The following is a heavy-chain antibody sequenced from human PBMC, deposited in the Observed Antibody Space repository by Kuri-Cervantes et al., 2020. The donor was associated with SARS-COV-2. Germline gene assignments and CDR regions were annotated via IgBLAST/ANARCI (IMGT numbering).Heavy chain of an antibody. Sequence: GGSLRLSCKASGGTFSSYAISWVRQAPGQGLEWMGGIIPIFGTANYAQKFQGRVTITADKSTSTAYMELSSLRAEDTAVYYCARDLVFPSFDYWGQGTLVTVSS. D-gene: IGHD2-8*01. CDR2: IIPIFGTA. V-gene: IGHV1-69*06. J-gene: IGHJ4*02. CDR1: GGTFSSYA. CDR3: ARDLVFPSFDY.